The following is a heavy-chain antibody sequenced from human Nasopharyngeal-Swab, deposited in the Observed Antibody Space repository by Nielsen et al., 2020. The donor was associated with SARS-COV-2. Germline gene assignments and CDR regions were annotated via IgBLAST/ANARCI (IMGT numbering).Heavy chain of an antibody. CDR2: IYYSGST. CDR3: ARDPTPLNYYYYYMDV. J-gene: IGHJ6*03. V-gene: IGHV4-30-4*01. Sequence: WIRQPPGKGLEWIGYIYYSGSTYYNPSLKSRVTISVDTSKNQFSLKQSSVTAADTAVYYCARDPTPLNYYYYYMDVWGKGTTVTVSS.